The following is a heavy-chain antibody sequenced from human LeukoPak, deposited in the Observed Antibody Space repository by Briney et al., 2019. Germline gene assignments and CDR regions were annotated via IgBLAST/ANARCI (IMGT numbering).Heavy chain of an antibody. D-gene: IGHD6-13*01. CDR1: GGSISSYY. CDR3: AGVSSSWYQDWYFDL. CDR2: IDTSGNT. J-gene: IGHJ2*01. V-gene: IGHV4-4*07. Sequence: ASETLSLTCTGSGGSISSYYWSWIRQPAGKGLEWIGRIDTSGNTNYKPSLKSRVTMSVDTSKNQFSLKLSSVTAADTAVYYCAGVSSSWYQDWYFDLWGRGTLVTVSS.